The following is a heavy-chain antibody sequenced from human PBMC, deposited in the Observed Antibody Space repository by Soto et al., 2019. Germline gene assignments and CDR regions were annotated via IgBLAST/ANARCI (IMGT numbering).Heavy chain of an antibody. CDR2: ISSNGGST. Sequence: GGSLRLSCSASGFTFSSYAMHWVRQAPGKGLEYVSAISSNGGSTYYADSVKGRFTISRDNSKNTLYLQMISLRAEDTAVYYCVKPPRGILDDAFDIWGQGTMVTVSS. CDR1: GFTFSSYA. CDR3: VKPPRGILDDAFDI. D-gene: IGHD1-26*01. J-gene: IGHJ3*02. V-gene: IGHV3-64D*08.